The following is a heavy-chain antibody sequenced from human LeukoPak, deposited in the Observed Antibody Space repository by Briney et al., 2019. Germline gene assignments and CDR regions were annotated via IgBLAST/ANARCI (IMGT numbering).Heavy chain of an antibody. CDR3: ARARYFDWLPIYYFDY. J-gene: IGHJ4*02. CDR1: GFTFSSYA. V-gene: IGHV3-23*01. Sequence: PGGSLRLSCAASGFTFSSYAMSWVRQAPGKGLEWVSAISGSGGSTYYADSVKGRFTISRDNSKNTLYLQMNSLRAEDTAVYYCARARYFDWLPIYYFDYWGQGTLVTVSS. D-gene: IGHD3-9*01. CDR2: ISGSGGST.